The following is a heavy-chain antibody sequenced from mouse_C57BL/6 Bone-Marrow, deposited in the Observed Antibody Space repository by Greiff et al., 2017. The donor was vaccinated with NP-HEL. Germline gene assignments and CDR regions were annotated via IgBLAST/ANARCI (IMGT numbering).Heavy chain of an antibody. CDR2: ISDGGSYT. Sequence: EVKLMESGGGLVKPGGSLKLSCAASGFTFSSYAMSWVRQTPEKRLEWVATISDGGSYTYYPDNVKGRFTISRDNAKNNLYLQMSHLKSEDTAMYYCARRGPYVDYGGQGTTLTVSS. CDR3: ARRGPYVDY. D-gene: IGHD3-3*01. CDR1: GFTFSSYA. V-gene: IGHV5-4*03. J-gene: IGHJ2*01.